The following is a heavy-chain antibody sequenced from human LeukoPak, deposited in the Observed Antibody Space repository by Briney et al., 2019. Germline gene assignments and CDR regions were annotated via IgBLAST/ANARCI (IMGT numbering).Heavy chain of an antibody. CDR3: AVASYGDYTYYCYGMDV. V-gene: IGHV1-69*13. D-gene: IGHD4-17*01. Sequence: SVKVSSKASGGTFSSYALSWVRQAPGQGLEWMGGIIPIFGTANYAQKFQGRVTITADESTSTAYMELSSLRSEDTAVYYCAVASYGDYTYYCYGMDVWGQGTTVTVSS. CDR2: IIPIFGTA. CDR1: GGTFSSYA. J-gene: IGHJ6*02.